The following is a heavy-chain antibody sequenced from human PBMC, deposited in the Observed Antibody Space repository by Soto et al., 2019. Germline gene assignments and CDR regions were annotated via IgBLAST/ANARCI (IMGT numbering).Heavy chain of an antibody. CDR1: GGSITSGTYL. CDR2: INHSGST. V-gene: IGHV4-30-2*01. J-gene: IGHJ3*01. CDR3: ARARLLRPGRALDL. Sequence: QLQLQESGSGLVKPSQTLSLTCAVSGGSITSGTYLWSWIRQPPGKGLEWFGHINHSGSTYYNPSLMSRLTISVDRSKHQYSLKLNSVTAADTAVYYCARARLLRPGRALDLWGQGTMVTVSS. D-gene: IGHD2-21*02.